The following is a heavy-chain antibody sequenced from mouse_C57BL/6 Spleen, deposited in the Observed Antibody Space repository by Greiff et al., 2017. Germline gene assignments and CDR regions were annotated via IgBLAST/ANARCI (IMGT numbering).Heavy chain of an antibody. CDR1: GYTFTSYW. J-gene: IGHJ2*01. V-gene: IGHV1-64*01. Sequence: QVQLQQPGAELVKPGASVKLYCKASGYTFTSYWMHWVKQRPGQGLEWIGMIHPNSGSTNYNEKFKSKATLTVDKSSSTAYMQLSSLTSEDSAVYYCARYGYDERGFDYWGQGTTLTVSS. D-gene: IGHD2-2*01. CDR3: ARYGYDERGFDY. CDR2: IHPNSGST.